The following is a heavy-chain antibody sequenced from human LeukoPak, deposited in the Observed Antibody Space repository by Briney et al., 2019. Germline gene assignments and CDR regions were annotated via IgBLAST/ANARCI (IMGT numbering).Heavy chain of an antibody. V-gene: IGHV4-4*07. Sequence: SETLSLTCTVSGGSISSYYGSWIRQPAGKGLEWIGRIYTSGSTNYNPSLKSRVTMSVDTSKNQFSLKLSSVTAADTAVYYCARDEYYDFWSGFGENYMDVWGKGTTVTVSS. CDR2: IYTSGST. CDR1: GGSISSYY. D-gene: IGHD3-3*01. CDR3: ARDEYYDFWSGFGENYMDV. J-gene: IGHJ6*03.